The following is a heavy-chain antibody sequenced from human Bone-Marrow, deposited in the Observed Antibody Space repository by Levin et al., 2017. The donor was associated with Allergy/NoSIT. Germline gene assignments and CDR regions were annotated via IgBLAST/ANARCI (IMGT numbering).Heavy chain of an antibody. CDR1: GFSFSSDE. Sequence: GGSLRLSCAASGFSFSSDEMTWFRQAPGTGLEWVAYISGPSSTIYYADSVKGSFTISRDNAKRAVYLQMNSLRVEDTAIYYCARLGVGASFDYWGHGVPVTVSS. J-gene: IGHJ4*01. CDR3: ARLGVGASFDY. CDR2: ISGPSSTI. D-gene: IGHD1-26*01. V-gene: IGHV3-48*03.